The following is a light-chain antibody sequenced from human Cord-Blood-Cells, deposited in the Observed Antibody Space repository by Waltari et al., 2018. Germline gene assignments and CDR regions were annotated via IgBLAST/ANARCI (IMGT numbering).Light chain of an antibody. CDR1: SSDVGCYTF. CDR2: DVS. V-gene: IGLV2-11*01. Sequence: QSALTKPRSVSGSPGQSVTIPRTGTSSDVGCYTFVYVYQQHPGKAPKLMIYDVSKRPSGVPDRFSGSKSGNTASLTISGLQAEDEADYYCCSYAGSYTFRVFGGGTKLTVL. J-gene: IGLJ3*02. CDR3: CSYAGSYTFRV.